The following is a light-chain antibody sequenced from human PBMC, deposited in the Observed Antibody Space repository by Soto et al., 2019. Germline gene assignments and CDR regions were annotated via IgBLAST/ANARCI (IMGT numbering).Light chain of an antibody. CDR3: SSYRSSTTPYV. CDR2: EGS. CDR1: SSDVGGYNY. Sequence: QSVLTQPASVSGSPGQSITISCTGTSSDVGGYNYVSWYQQHPGKAPKLLIYEGSYRTSGVSNRFSGSKSGKRASLTISGLQAEDEAEYYCSSYRSSTTPYVFGTGTKLTVL. J-gene: IGLJ1*01. V-gene: IGLV2-14*01.